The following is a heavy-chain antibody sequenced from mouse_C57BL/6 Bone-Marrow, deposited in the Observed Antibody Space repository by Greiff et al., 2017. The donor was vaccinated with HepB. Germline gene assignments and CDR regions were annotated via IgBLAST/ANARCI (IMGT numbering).Heavy chain of an antibody. Sequence: QVQLQQPGAELVKPGASVKLSCKASGYTFTSYWMQWVKQRPGQGLEWIGEIDPSDSYTNYNQKFKGKATLTVDTSSSTAYMQLSSLTSEDSAVYYCASLNWDFAYWGQGTLVTVSA. J-gene: IGHJ3*01. CDR1: GYTFTSYW. D-gene: IGHD4-1*01. V-gene: IGHV1-50*01. CDR3: ASLNWDFAY. CDR2: IDPSDSYT.